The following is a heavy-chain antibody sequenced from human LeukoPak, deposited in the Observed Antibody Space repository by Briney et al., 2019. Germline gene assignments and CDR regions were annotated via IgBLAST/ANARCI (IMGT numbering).Heavy chain of an antibody. CDR1: GASTSSRY. V-gene: IGHV4-59*08. Sequence: SETLSLTCSASGASTSSRYWSWIRQLPGGRLEWIGHIYNAKNTKYNPSLTSRVTISVDTSRNQFSLSLTSLTAADTAIYYCAQTTGWPGFDFWGPGALVTVSS. CDR3: AQTTGWPGFDF. J-gene: IGHJ4*02. CDR2: IYNAKNT. D-gene: IGHD6-19*01.